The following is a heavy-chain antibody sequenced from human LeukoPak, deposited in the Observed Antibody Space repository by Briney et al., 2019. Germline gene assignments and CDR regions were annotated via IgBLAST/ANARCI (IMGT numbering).Heavy chain of an antibody. CDR1: GFTFSSYA. J-gene: IGHJ4*02. V-gene: IGHV3-23*01. CDR3: ATYRQVLLPFES. CDR2: IFPSGGEI. D-gene: IGHD2-8*02. Sequence: GGSLRLSCAASGFTFSSYAMVWVRQPPGKGLEWVSSIFPSGGEIHYADSVRGRFTISRDNSKSTLSLQMNSLRAEDTAIYYCATYRQVLLPFESWGQGTLVTVSS.